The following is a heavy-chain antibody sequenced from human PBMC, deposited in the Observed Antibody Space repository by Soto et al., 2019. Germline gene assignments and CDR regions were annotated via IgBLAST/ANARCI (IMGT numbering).Heavy chain of an antibody. CDR1: GGSISSGGYS. CDR3: ARATIFGTSLNWFDP. D-gene: IGHD3-3*01. J-gene: IGHJ5*02. V-gene: IGHV4-30-2*01. Sequence: PSETLSLTCAVSGGSISSGGYSWSWIRQPPEKGLECIGYIYHSGSTYYNPSLKSRVTIPVHRYKHQLALNLSSVTAADTAVYYCARATIFGTSLNWFDPWGQGTLVTVSS. CDR2: IYHSGST.